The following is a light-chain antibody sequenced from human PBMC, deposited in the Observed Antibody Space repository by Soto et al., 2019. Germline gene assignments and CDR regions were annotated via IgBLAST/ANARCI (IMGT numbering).Light chain of an antibody. Sequence: QSALTQPASVSGSPGQSITISCTGTSSDVGGYNYVSWYQQHPGKAPKLMIYDVSNRPSGVSNRFSGSKSGNPASLTISGLQAEDEADYYCSSYTSSSTQVFGGGTKVTVL. J-gene: IGLJ2*01. CDR2: DVS. CDR3: SSYTSSSTQV. CDR1: SSDVGGYNY. V-gene: IGLV2-14*01.